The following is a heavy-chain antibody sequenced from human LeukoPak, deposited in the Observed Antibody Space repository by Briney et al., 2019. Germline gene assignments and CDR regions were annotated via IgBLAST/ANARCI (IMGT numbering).Heavy chain of an antibody. CDR1: GFTFSSYG. D-gene: IGHD2-21*02. CDR3: AREHLAYCGGDCYGYYFDY. CDR2: IWYDGSNK. V-gene: IGHV3-33*01. Sequence: GGSLRLSCAASGFTFSSYGMHWVRQAPGKGLEWVAVIWYDGSNKYYADSVKGRFTISRDNSKNTLYLQMNSLRAEDTAVYYCAREHLAYCGGDCYGYYFDYWGQGTLVTVSS. J-gene: IGHJ4*02.